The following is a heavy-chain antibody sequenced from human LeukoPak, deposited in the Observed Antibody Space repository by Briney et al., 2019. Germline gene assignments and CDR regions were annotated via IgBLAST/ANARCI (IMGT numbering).Heavy chain of an antibody. V-gene: IGHV3-21*01. J-gene: IGHJ5*02. Sequence: PGGSLRLSCAASGFTFSSYSMNWVRQAPGKGLEWVSSICSSSSYIYYADSVKGRFTISRDNAKNSLYLQMNSLRAEDTAVYYCARDGYCSSTSCYPGAASWGQGTLVTVSS. CDR3: ARDGYCSSTSCYPGAAS. CDR1: GFTFSSYS. D-gene: IGHD2-2*03. CDR2: ICSSSSYI.